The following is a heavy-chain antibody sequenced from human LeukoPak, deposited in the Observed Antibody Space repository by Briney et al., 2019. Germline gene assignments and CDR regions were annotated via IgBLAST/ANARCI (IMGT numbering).Heavy chain of an antibody. D-gene: IGHD5-18*01. CDR3: AKNPPYSYGWGDFDY. J-gene: IGHJ4*02. V-gene: IGHV3-30*18. CDR2: ISYDGSNK. Sequence: GGSLRLSCAASGFTFSSYGMHWVRQAPGKGLEWVAVISYDGSNKYYADSVKGRFTISRDNSKNTLYLQMNSLRAEDTAVYYCAKNPPYSYGWGDFDYWGQGTLVTVSS. CDR1: GFTFSSYG.